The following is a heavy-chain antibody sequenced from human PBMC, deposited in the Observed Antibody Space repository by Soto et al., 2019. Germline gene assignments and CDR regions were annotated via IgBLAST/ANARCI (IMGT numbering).Heavy chain of an antibody. CDR2: IYYSGST. CDR1: GGSISSDDYY. V-gene: IGHV4-30-4*01. CDR3: ARDRSNSPDYFDY. J-gene: IGHJ4*02. D-gene: IGHD6-6*01. Sequence: QVQLQESGPGLVKPSQTLSLTCTVSGGSISSDDYYWSWIRQPPGKGLEWIGYIYYSGSTSYNPSLKSRLTISLDTSKNQFSLKLSSMSAADTAVYYCARDRSNSPDYFDYWGQGTLVTVSS.